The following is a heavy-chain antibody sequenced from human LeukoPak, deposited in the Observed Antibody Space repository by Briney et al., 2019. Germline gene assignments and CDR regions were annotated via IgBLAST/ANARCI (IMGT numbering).Heavy chain of an antibody. Sequence: GGSLRLSCAASGFTFSSYAMSWIRQAPGKGLEWVSAISGTGGSTYYADSVKGRFTISRDNSKNTLYLQMNSLRAEDTAVYYCARGHGDYDFWSGYRWGQGTLVTVSS. J-gene: IGHJ4*02. CDR3: ARGHGDYDFWSGYR. D-gene: IGHD3-3*01. CDR2: ISGTGGST. V-gene: IGHV3-23*01. CDR1: GFTFSSYA.